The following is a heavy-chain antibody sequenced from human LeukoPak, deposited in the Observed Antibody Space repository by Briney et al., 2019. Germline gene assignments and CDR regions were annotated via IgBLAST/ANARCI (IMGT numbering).Heavy chain of an antibody. Sequence: GGSLRLSCAASGITLSDFWFSWVRQAPGQGLEWMGWISAYNDNTNYAQMLQGRVTMTTDTSTSTVYMELRSLRSDDTAVYYCARAGTGYYYYMDVWGKGTTVTVSS. V-gene: IGHV1-18*04. CDR1: GITLSDFW. J-gene: IGHJ6*03. CDR3: ARAGTGYYYYMDV. D-gene: IGHD1/OR15-1a*01. CDR2: ISAYNDNT.